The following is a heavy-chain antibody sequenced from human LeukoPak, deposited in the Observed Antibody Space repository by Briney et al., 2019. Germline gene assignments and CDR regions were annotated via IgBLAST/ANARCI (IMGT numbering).Heavy chain of an antibody. CDR3: AKLLRGVIVPYFDY. J-gene: IGHJ4*02. CDR2: IRSSDSTT. Sequence: GGSLRLSCAASGFSFSRYGMKWVRQAPGKGLEWLSYIRSSDSTTYYGDSVKGRFTISRDNSRNTLYLQLNRLRAEDTAVYYCAKLLRGVIVPYFDYWGQGTLVTVSS. V-gene: IGHV3-23*01. D-gene: IGHD3-10*01. CDR1: GFSFSRYG.